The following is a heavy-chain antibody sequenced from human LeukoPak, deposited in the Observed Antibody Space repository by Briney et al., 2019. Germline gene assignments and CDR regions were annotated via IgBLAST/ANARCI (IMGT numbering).Heavy chain of an antibody. D-gene: IGHD3-22*01. CDR3: ARAKYYDSSGLYYFDY. Sequence: PGGSLGLSCAASGFTFSSYWMHWVRQAPGKGLVLVSRINSDGSSTSYADSVKGRFTISRDNAKNTLYLQMNSLSAEDTAVYYCARAKYYDSSGLYYFDYWGQGTLVTVSS. J-gene: IGHJ4*02. CDR2: INSDGSST. CDR1: GFTFSSYW. V-gene: IGHV3-74*01.